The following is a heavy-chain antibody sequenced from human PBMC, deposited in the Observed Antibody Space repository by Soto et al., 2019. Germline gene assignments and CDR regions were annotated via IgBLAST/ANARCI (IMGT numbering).Heavy chain of an antibody. CDR3: ARELELIGYYYGMDV. D-gene: IGHD1-7*01. CDR2: IKQDGSEK. J-gene: IGHJ6*02. Sequence: GGSLRLSCAASGFTFSSYWMSWVRQAPGKGLEWVANIKQDGSEKYYVDSVKGRFTISRDNAKNSLYLQMNSLRAEDTAVYYCARELELIGYYYGMDVWDQGTTVTVSS. V-gene: IGHV3-7*03. CDR1: GFTFSSYW.